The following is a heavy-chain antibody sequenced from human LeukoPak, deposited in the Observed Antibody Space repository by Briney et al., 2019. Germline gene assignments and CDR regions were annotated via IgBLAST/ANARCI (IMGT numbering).Heavy chain of an antibody. D-gene: IGHD4-17*01. Sequence: SETLSLTCIVSGVSVSTSNYYWGWIRQPPGMGLEWIGSVYRTGSASYNPSLKSRVTISADTSKNQFSLKLSSVTAADTAVYYCARPTHNTGDYTDWGQGTLVTVSS. CDR1: GVSVSTSNYY. CDR2: VYRTGSA. CDR3: ARPTHNTGDYTD. V-gene: IGHV4-39*07. J-gene: IGHJ4*02.